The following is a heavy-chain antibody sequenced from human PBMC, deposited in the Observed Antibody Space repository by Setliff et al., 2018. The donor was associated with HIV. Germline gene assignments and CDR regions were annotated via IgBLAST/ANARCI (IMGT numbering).Heavy chain of an antibody. CDR2: MRGEAYGGTT. D-gene: IGHD6-6*01. Sequence: GGSLRLSCTASGFTFGDYAMSWVRQAPGKGLEWVGIMRGEAYGGTTEYAASVKGRFTISKDISKGIAYLQMNSLRTEDTAVYYCTRGRVSLGGLDVWGQGTPVTVSS. CDR3: TRGRVSLGGLDV. CDR1: GFTFGDYA. J-gene: IGHJ6*02. V-gene: IGHV3-49*04.